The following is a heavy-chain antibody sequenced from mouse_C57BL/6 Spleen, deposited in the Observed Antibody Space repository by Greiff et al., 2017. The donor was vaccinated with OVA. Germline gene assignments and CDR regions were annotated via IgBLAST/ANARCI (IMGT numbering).Heavy chain of an antibody. J-gene: IGHJ4*01. D-gene: IGHD1-1*01. CDR3: ARLDYGSSYDYYAMDY. CDR1: GYTFTSYW. Sequence: QVQLQQPGAELVKPGASVKLSCKASGYTFTSYWMHWVKQRPGQGLEWIGMIHPNSGSTNYNEKFKSKATLTVDKSSSTAYMQLSSLTSEDSAVYYCARLDYGSSYDYYAMDYWGQGTSVTVSS. V-gene: IGHV1-64*01. CDR2: IHPNSGST.